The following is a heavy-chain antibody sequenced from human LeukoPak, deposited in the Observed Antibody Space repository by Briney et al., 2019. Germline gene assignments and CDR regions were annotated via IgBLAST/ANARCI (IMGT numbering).Heavy chain of an antibody. D-gene: IGHD3-22*01. Sequence: PSETLSLTCTVSGGSISSGSYYWSWIRQPAGKGLEWIGRIYTSGSTNYNPSLKSRVTISVDTSKNQVSLKLSSVTAADTAAYYCARENQNYYDSSGYYSWGQGTLVTVSS. CDR2: IYTSGST. CDR3: ARENQNYYDSSGYYS. V-gene: IGHV4-61*02. J-gene: IGHJ4*02. CDR1: GGSISSGSYY.